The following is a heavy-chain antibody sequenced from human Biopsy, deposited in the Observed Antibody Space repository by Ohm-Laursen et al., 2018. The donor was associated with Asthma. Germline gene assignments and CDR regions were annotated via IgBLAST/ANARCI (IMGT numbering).Heavy chain of an antibody. CDR2: ISYDGSKR. V-gene: IGHV3-30*03. D-gene: IGHD3-22*01. J-gene: IGHJ4*02. Sequence: SLRLSCAASGFTFSTYAMHWVRQAPGKGLEWVALISYDGSKRHSADSVRGRFTISRDNSKNTLYLQMNSLRAEDTAVYYCARGDSSNWSHYYFDYWGQGTLVTVSS. CDR3: ARGDSSNWSHYYFDY. CDR1: GFTFSTYA.